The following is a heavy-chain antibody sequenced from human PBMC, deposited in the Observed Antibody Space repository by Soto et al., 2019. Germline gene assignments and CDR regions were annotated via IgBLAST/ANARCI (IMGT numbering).Heavy chain of an antibody. D-gene: IGHD3-3*01. J-gene: IGHJ5*02. Sequence: GGSLRLSCAASGFTFRSYSMNWVRQAPGKGLEWVSYISSSSSTIYYADSVKGRFTISRDNAKNSLYLQMNSLRAEDTAVYYCARDSHYDFWSGVPSTNWFDRWGQGTLVTVXS. CDR2: ISSSSSTI. CDR1: GFTFRSYS. V-gene: IGHV3-48*01. CDR3: ARDSHYDFWSGVPSTNWFDR.